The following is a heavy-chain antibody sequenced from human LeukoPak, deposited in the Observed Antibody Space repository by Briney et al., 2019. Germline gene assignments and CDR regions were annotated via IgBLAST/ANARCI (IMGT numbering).Heavy chain of an antibody. CDR2: ISAYNGHI. CDR3: ARDNSVGDIAWWFDP. Sequence: ASVKVSCKASGYTFNNYGITWVRQAPGQGLEWMGWISAYNGHIKYAQKFQGRVTMTRDMSTTTDYMELSSLRSEDTAVYYCARDNSVGDIAWWFDPWGQGTLVTVSS. D-gene: IGHD3-16*02. V-gene: IGHV1-18*01. J-gene: IGHJ5*02. CDR1: GYTFNNYG.